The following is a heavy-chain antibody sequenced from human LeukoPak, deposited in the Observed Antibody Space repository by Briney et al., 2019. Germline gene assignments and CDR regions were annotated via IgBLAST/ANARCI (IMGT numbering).Heavy chain of an antibody. CDR3: VREDLGIEY. J-gene: IGHJ4*02. D-gene: IGHD3/OR15-3a*01. Sequence: GGSLRLSCVSSGTIVSTNYMQWVRQAPGKGLECVSILYMNENTYYTDSVKGRFTISRDSSRNTLFLQMSSLRAEDTAVYYCVREDLGIEYWGQGTLVTVSS. CDR1: GTIVSTNY. CDR2: LYMNENT. V-gene: IGHV3-53*01.